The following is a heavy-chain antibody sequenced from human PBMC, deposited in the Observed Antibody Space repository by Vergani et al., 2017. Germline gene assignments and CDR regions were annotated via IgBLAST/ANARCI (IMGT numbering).Heavy chain of an antibody. V-gene: IGHV5-51*03. J-gene: IGHJ4*02. CDR1: ESSFISNE. Sequence: EVMLVQSGAEVKKPGESLKISCKYSESSFISNEIAWVRQMSGKGLQWMGKINPIDSKIAYSPSFQGQAIMSLDKSITTAYLQWRSLKASDTAIYYCTRRVPCVDVVCLRLAHWGQGTRVTVSS. D-gene: IGHD2-21*01. CDR2: INPIDSKI. CDR3: TRRVPCVDVVCLRLAH.